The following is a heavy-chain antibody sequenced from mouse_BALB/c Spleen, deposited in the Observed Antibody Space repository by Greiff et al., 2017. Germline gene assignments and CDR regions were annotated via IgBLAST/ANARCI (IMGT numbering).Heavy chain of an antibody. CDR3: ARGAFAY. J-gene: IGHJ3*01. V-gene: IGHV5-4*02. CDR2: ISDGGSYT. CDR1: GFTFSDYY. Sequence: EVLLVESGGGLVKPGGSLKISCAASGFTFSDYYMYWVRQTPEKRLEWVATISDGGSYTYYPDSVKGRFTISRDNAKNNLYLQMSSLKSEDTSMYCCARGAFAYWGQGTLVTVSA.